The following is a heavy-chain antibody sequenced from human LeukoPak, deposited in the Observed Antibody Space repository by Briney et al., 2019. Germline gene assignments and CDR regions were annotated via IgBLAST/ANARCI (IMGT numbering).Heavy chain of an antibody. V-gene: IGHV1-69*04. Sequence: SVKVSCKASGYTFTSYGISWVRQAPGQGLEWMGRIIPILGIANYAQKFQGRVTITADKSTSTAYMELSSLRSEDTAVYYCARDSKGQWLEADYWGQGTLVTVSS. CDR1: GYTFTSYG. CDR2: IIPILGIA. D-gene: IGHD6-19*01. CDR3: ARDSKGQWLEADY. J-gene: IGHJ4*02.